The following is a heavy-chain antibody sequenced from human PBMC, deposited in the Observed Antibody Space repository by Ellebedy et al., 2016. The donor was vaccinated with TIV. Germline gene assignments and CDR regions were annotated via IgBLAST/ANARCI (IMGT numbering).Heavy chain of an antibody. CDR2: ISHSGSG. V-gene: IGHV4-39*07. D-gene: IGHD5-18*01. CDR3: AGTRGYGYVY. J-gene: IGHJ4*02. CDR1: GGSISSGAF. Sequence: MPSETLSLTCTVSGGSISSGAFYWTWIRQQPGKGLEWLGEISHSGSGNYNPSLESQLTISVDKSSNQFSLKLSYVTAADTAVYYCAGTRGYGYVYWGLGTLVTVSS.